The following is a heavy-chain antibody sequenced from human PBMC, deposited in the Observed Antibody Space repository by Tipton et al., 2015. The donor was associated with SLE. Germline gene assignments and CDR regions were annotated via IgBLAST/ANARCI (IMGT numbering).Heavy chain of an antibody. CDR2: ISAYNGNT. CDR3: ARGSIQLWGGGAFDI. D-gene: IGHD5-18*01. Sequence: QAGPEVKKPGASVKVSCKASGYTFTSYGISWVRQAPGQGLEWMGWISAYNGNTNYAQKLQGRVTMTTDTSTSTAYMELRSLRSDDPAVYYWARGSIQLWGGGAFDIWGQGTMVTVSS. CDR1: GYTFTSYG. J-gene: IGHJ3*02. V-gene: IGHV1-18*01.